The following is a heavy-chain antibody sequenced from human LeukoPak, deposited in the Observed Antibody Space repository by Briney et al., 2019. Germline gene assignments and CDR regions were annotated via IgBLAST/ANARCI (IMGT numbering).Heavy chain of an antibody. CDR3: ARDVSGWSYFDY. CDR1: GYTFSSYS. CDR2: ISGYNGNT. Sequence: GASVKVSCKASGYTFSSYSISWVRQAPGQGLEWMGWISGYNGNTNYAQKLQGRVTMTTDTSTSTAYMELRSLRSDDTAVNYCARDVSGWSYFDYWGQGTLVTVSS. D-gene: IGHD6-19*01. J-gene: IGHJ4*02. V-gene: IGHV1-18*04.